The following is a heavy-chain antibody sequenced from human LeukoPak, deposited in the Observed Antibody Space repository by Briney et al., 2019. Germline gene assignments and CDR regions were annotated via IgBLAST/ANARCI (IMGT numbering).Heavy chain of an antibody. CDR3: ARDSAPRGNLDY. D-gene: IGHD1-14*01. J-gene: IGHJ4*02. CDR2: INHSGST. Sequence: SETLSLTCAVYGGSFSGYYWSWIRQPPGKGLEWIGEINHSGSTNSHPSLKSRVTISVDMSKPQFYLELSSVTAADTAVYYWARDSAPRGNLDYWGQGTLVTVSS. V-gene: IGHV4-34*01. CDR1: GGSFSGYY.